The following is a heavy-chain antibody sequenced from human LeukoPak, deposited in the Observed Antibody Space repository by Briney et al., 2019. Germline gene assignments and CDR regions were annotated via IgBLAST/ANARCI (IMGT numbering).Heavy chain of an antibody. CDR3: AKTSPPGRYSSDWYESRADY. J-gene: IGHJ4*02. D-gene: IGHD6-19*01. CDR1: GFTFSSYA. Sequence: GSLRLSCAASGFTFSSYAMSWVRQAPGKGLEWVSAISGSGGSTYYADSVKGRFTISRDNSKNTLYLQMNSLRAEDTAVYYCAKTSPPGRYSSDWYESRADYWGQGTLVTVSS. V-gene: IGHV3-23*01. CDR2: ISGSGGST.